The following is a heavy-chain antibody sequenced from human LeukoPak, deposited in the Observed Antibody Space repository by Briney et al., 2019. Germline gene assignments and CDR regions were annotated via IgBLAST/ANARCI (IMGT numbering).Heavy chain of an antibody. J-gene: IGHJ4*02. Sequence: SAISGSCGSTYYADSVKRRFTISRDNSKNTLYLQMNSLRAEDTAVYYCAKGPRTHYDILTDYWGQGTLVTVSS. V-gene: IGHV3-23*01. CDR2: ISGSCGST. CDR3: AKGPRTHYDILTDY. D-gene: IGHD3-9*01.